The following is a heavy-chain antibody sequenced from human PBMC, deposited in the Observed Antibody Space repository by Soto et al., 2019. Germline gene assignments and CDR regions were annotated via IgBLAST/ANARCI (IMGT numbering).Heavy chain of an antibody. CDR1: GYTFTNYG. CDR3: VRDEISSAGLDP. CDR2: ISAYNGNT. Sequence: ASVKVSCKASGYTFTNYGISWVRQAPGQGLEWMGWISAYNGNTNYAQKLQGRLTMTTDTSTSTAYMELRSLRSDDTAFYYCVRDEISSAGLDPWGQGTLVTVSS. J-gene: IGHJ5*02. V-gene: IGHV1-18*01.